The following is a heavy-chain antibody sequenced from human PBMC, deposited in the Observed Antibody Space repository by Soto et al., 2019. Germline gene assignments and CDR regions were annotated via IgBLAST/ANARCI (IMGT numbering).Heavy chain of an antibody. CDR3: ARIHWSQSSLDY. Sequence: TLSLTCAVSGGSIDSTDYSLTWIRQPPGKGLEWIGYVSHRGTAYSIPSLKGRLTLSMDSSLTQFSLKLTSVTAADSAVYYCARIHWSQSSLDYWGRGILVTVSS. CDR1: GGSIDSTDYS. J-gene: IGHJ4*02. V-gene: IGHV4-30-2*01. D-gene: IGHD6-19*01. CDR2: VSHRGTA.